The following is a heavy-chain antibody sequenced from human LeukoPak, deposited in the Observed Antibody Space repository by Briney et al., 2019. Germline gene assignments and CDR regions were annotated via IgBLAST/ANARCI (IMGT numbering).Heavy chain of an antibody. J-gene: IGHJ3*02. V-gene: IGHV3-53*01. D-gene: IGHD2-21*02. Sequence: GGSLRLSCAASGFIVRSHYMSWVRQAPGKGLEWVAVIYSDRRTHYGDSVKGRFTISRDNSNNTLHLQMNSLRGEDTAVYYCARCGSDYDGGAFDIWGQGTVVTVSS. CDR3: ARCGSDYDGGAFDI. CDR2: IYSDRRT. CDR1: GFIVRSHY.